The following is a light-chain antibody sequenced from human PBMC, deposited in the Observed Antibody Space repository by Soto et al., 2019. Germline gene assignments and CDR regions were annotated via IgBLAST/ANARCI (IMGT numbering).Light chain of an antibody. V-gene: IGLV1-40*01. CDR3: QSYDSRLSAWV. Sequence: QSVLTQPPSVSGAPGQRVSISCAGSSSNIAADYDVHWYLQIPGTAPKLLIYGDNNRPSGVPDRFSGSKSGTSASLAITGLQADDEADYYCQSYDSRLSAWVFGGGTKLTVL. CDR1: SSNIAADYD. J-gene: IGLJ3*02. CDR2: GDN.